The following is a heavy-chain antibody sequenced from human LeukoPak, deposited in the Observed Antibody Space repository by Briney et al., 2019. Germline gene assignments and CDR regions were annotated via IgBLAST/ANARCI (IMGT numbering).Heavy chain of an antibody. CDR1: GFISDHYA. CDR3: AKESDAFDL. Sequence: GGSLRLSCAASGFISDHYAMHWVRQAPGKGLEWVSLISGDGGGTYYTDSVKGRFTIFSDNSKNSLYLQMNSLRTEDTALYYCAKESDAFDLWGRGTMVTVSS. V-gene: IGHV3-43*02. J-gene: IGHJ3*01. CDR2: ISGDGGGT.